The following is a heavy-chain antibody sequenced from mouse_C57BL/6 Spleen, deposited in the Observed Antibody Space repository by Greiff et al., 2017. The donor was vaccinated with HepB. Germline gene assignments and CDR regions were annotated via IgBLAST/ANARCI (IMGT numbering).Heavy chain of an antibody. CDR1: GYTFTSYW. V-gene: IGHV1-61*01. Sequence: QVQLQQPGAELVRPGSSVKLSCKASGYTFTSYWMDWVKQRPGQGLEWIGNIYPSDSETHYNQKFKDKATLTVDKSSSTAYMQLSSLTSEDSAVYYCATGGNPLFSYWGQGTLVTVSA. CDR2: IYPSDSET. CDR3: ATGGNPLFSY. D-gene: IGHD2-1*01. J-gene: IGHJ3*01.